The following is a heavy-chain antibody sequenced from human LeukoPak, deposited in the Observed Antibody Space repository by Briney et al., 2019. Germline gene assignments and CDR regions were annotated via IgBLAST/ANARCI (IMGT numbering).Heavy chain of an antibody. Sequence: ETLSLTCAVYGGSFSGYSWNWVRQAPGKGLEWVSSISSSSSYIYYADSVKGRFTISRDNAKNSLYLQMNSLRAEDTAVYYCARGVVGSRNGMDVWGQGTTVTVSS. J-gene: IGHJ6*02. CDR1: GGSFSGYS. CDR3: ARGVVGSRNGMDV. V-gene: IGHV3-21*01. D-gene: IGHD6-13*01. CDR2: ISSSSSYI.